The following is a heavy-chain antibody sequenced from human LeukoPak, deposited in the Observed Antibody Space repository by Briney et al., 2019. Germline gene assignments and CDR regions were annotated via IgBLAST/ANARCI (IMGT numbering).Heavy chain of an antibody. J-gene: IGHJ4*01. CDR1: GGSISSSSYY. V-gene: IGHV4-39*07. CDR3: ASLCSESTTVDY. Sequence: SETLSLTCTVSGGSISSSSYYWGWIRQPPGTGLEWIGSIYYSGSTYYNPSLKSRVTISVDTSKNQFSLKLSSVTAADTAVYYCASLCSESTTVDYWGQGTLVTVSS. CDR2: IYYSGST. D-gene: IGHD4-11*01.